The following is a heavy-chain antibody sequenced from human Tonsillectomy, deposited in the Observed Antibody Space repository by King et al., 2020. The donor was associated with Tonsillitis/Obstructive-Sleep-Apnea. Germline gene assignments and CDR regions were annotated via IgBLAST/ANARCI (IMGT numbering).Heavy chain of an antibody. CDR1: GITFSTYS. CDR2: ISYDGSQT. D-gene: IGHD1-26*01. V-gene: IGHV3-30*01. J-gene: IGHJ3*01. Sequence: VQLVESGGGVVQPGRSLRLSCAASGITFSTYSMHWVRQAPGKGLEWVAVISYDGSQTYYAESVRGRFTISGDNSKNTLYLQMNSLRAEDTAVYYCAREAPRWGGSDGGAFDLWGQGTMVTVSS. CDR3: AREAPRWGGSDGGAFDL.